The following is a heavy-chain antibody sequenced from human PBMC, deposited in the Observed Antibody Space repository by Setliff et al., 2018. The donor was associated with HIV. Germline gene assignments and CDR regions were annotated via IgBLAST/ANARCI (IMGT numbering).Heavy chain of an antibody. CDR1: GFTSSTSW. J-gene: IGHJ4*02. CDR3: ARVGDGSGKD. Sequence: GGSLRLSCAASGFTSSTSWMSWVRQAPGKGLEWVANINEDGSQKYYVDSVEGRFTISRDNSKNTLYLQMNSLRAEDTAVYYCARVGDGSGKDWGQGTLVTVSS. V-gene: IGHV3-7*05. D-gene: IGHD3-10*01. CDR2: INEDGSQK.